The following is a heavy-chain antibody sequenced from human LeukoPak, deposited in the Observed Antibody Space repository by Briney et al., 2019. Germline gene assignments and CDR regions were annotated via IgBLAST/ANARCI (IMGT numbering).Heavy chain of an antibody. J-gene: IGHJ1*01. CDR2: INPDGTDT. V-gene: IGHV3-74*01. D-gene: IGHD3-10*01. CDR3: ARVSGPGLDEYFHL. Sequence: GGSLRLSCAASGFTLSGAWMHWVRQAPGKGLVWVSRINPDGTDTRYADSVKGRFTISRDDAKNTLYLHMNSLRAEDTAVYYYARVSGPGLDEYFHLWGQGTLVTVSS. CDR1: GFTLSGAW.